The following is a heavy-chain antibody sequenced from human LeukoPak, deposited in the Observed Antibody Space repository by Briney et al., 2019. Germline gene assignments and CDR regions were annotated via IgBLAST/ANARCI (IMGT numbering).Heavy chain of an antibody. CDR1: GGSISSYY. D-gene: IGHD6-13*01. V-gene: IGHV4-4*08. J-gene: IGHJ5*02. CDR3: ARDDSSWNWFDP. Sequence: SETLSLTCTVSGGSISSYYWSWIRQPPGKGLEWIGRIYTSGSTNYNPSLKSRVTISVDTSKNQFSLKLSSVTAADTAVYYCARDDSSWNWFDPWGQGTLVTISS. CDR2: IYTSGST.